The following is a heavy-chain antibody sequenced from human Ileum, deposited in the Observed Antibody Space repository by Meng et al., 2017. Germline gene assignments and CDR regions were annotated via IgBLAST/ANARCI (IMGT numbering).Heavy chain of an antibody. J-gene: IGHJ4*02. CDR1: GVSFTGYS. CDR3: SREGSWVGADY. Sequence: LQLIGGGGGLLKLSVTLVLSCPVYGVSFTGYSWTWIRQSPGKGLEWIGGVKHDGDTNYSPSLKTRVIISIDTSKNQYSLKFTDVTATDAAVYYCSREGSWVGADYWGQGTLVTVSS. D-gene: IGHD3-10*01. CDR2: VKHDGDT. V-gene: IGHV4-34*02.